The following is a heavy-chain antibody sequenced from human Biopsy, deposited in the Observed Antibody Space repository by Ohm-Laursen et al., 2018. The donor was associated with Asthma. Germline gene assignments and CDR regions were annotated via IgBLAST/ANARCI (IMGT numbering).Heavy chain of an antibody. J-gene: IGHJ4*02. CDR1: GVTFNTYV. V-gene: IGHV1-69*13. D-gene: IGHD2-15*01. CDR2: INSVFGTT. CDR3: ARKAGSCISRTCYSLDF. Sequence: SVKASCKFLGVTFNTYVIGSARLPPGQGLGWMGVINSVFGTTNYPQKFQDKVSITADDSTSTVYMELSSLRSESTAVYYCARKAGSCISRTCYSLDFWGQGTLVTVSS.